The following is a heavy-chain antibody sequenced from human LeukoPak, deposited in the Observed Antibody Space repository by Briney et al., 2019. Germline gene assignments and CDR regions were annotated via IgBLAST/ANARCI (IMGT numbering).Heavy chain of an antibody. D-gene: IGHD6-25*01. J-gene: IGHJ4*02. Sequence: GGSLRISCAASGFTFSDYYMSWIRQAPGKGLEWVSHISSSGSATYFADSVKGRFTISRDNAKNSLFLQMSSLRAEDTAVYYCARRTAPPDYWGQGTLVTVSS. CDR3: ARRTAPPDY. CDR2: ISSSGSAT. V-gene: IGHV3-11*01. CDR1: GFTFSDYY.